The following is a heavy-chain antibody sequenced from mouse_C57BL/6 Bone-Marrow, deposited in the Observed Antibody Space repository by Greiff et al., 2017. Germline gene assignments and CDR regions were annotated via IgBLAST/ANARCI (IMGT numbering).Heavy chain of an antibody. V-gene: IGHV14-2*01. CDR2: IDPEDGET. CDR1: GFNIKDYY. J-gene: IGHJ4*01. CDR3: ARGLPRRLYYAMDY. Sequence: DVKLVESGAELVKPGASVKLSCTASGFNIKDYYMHWVKQRTEQGLEWIGRIDPEDGETKYAPKFQGKATITADTSSNTAYLQLSSLTSEDTAVYYCARGLPRRLYYAMDYWGQGTSVTVSS. D-gene: IGHD2-2*01.